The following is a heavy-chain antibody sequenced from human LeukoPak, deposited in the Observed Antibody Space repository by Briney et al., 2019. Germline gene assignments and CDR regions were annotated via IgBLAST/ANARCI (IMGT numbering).Heavy chain of an antibody. CDR3: ARSGTMGFFDY. Sequence: SDTLSLTCSVSGGSISSYYWSWIRQPADKGLEWIGRIYSSGSTKYNPSLDSRVTISVDTSKNQFSLKLSSVTAADTAVYYCARSGTMGFFDYWGQGTLVTVSS. J-gene: IGHJ4*02. CDR2: IYSSGST. CDR1: GGSISSYY. V-gene: IGHV4-4*07. D-gene: IGHD1-26*01.